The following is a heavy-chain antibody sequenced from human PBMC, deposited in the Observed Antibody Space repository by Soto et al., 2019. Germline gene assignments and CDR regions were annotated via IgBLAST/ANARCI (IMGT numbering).Heavy chain of an antibody. CDR3: AREKTSYGMDV. V-gene: IGHV1-8*01. Sequence: QVQLVQSGAEVKKPGASVKVSCKDSGYTFTSYDINWVRQATGQGLEWMGWMNPNSGNTGYAQKFQGRVTMTRNTSISTAYMALSRLRSEDTAVYHCAREKTSYGMDVWGQGTTVTVSS. CDR2: MNPNSGNT. CDR1: GYTFTSYD. J-gene: IGHJ6*02.